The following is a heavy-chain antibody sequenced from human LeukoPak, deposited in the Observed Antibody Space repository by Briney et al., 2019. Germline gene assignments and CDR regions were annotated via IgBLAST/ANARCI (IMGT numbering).Heavy chain of an antibody. Sequence: SETLSLTCTVSGGSISSYYWSWIRQPPGKGLEWIGCIYYSGSTNYNPSLKSRVTISVDTSKNQFSLKLSSVTAADTAVYYCARVVWYDYVWGSYRFDYWGQGTLVTVSS. J-gene: IGHJ4*02. CDR2: IYYSGST. V-gene: IGHV4-59*08. CDR3: ARVVWYDYVWGSYRFDY. CDR1: GGSISSYY. D-gene: IGHD3-16*02.